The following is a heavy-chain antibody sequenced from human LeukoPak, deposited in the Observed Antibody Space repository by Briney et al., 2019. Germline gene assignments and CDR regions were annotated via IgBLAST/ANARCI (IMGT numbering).Heavy chain of an antibody. CDR1: GFTFSSYA. CDR2: IYSSGTT. V-gene: IGHV3-53*01. Sequence: GGSLRLSCAASGFTFSSYAMQWVRQAPGKGLEWVSVIYSSGTTYYADSVEGRFSISRDNSKDTLYLQMNSLRAEDTAVYYCAGDSSNDYDDTGYYYDYYYMDVWGKGTTVTVSS. J-gene: IGHJ6*03. CDR3: AGDSSNDYDDTGYYYDYYYMDV. D-gene: IGHD3-22*01.